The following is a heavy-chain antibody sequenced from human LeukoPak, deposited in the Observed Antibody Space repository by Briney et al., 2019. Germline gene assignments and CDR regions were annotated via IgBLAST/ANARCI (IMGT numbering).Heavy chain of an antibody. J-gene: IGHJ3*02. Sequence: PGGSLRLSCAASGFTFDDYAMHWVRQAPGKGLEWVAVISYDGSNKYYADSVKGRFTISRDNSKNTLYLQMNSLRAEDAAVYYCASHYYDSRGAFDIWGQGTMVTVSS. CDR2: ISYDGSNK. CDR3: ASHYYDSRGAFDI. V-gene: IGHV3-30-3*01. CDR1: GFTFDDYA. D-gene: IGHD3-22*01.